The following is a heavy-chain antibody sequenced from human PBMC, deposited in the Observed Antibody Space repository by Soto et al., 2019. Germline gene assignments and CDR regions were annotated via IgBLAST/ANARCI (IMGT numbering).Heavy chain of an antibody. Sequence: PGESLKISCKGSGYSFTSYWISWVRQMPGKGLEWMGRIDPSDSYTNYSPSFQGHVTISVDKSISTAYLQWSSLKASDTAMYYCARLPLGYCSSTSCPNWFDPWGQGTLVTVSS. CDR1: GYSFTSYW. D-gene: IGHD2-2*01. J-gene: IGHJ5*02. V-gene: IGHV5-10-1*01. CDR3: ARLPLGYCSSTSCPNWFDP. CDR2: IDPSDSYT.